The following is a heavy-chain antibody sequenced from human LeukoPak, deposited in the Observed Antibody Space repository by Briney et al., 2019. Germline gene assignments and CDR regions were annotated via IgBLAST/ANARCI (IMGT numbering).Heavy chain of an antibody. J-gene: IGHJ2*01. D-gene: IGHD3-22*01. CDR1: GGSISSSSYY. CDR2: IYYTRST. V-gene: IGHV4-39*01. Sequence: SETLSLTCTVSGGSISSSSYYWGWIRQPPGKGLEWNGSIYYTRSTYYNPSMKSRVTISVDMSNNQFSLKLTSVTAADTAVYYCARGVTMIVVVIHDWYFDLWGRGTLVTVSS. CDR3: ARGVTMIVVVIHDWYFDL.